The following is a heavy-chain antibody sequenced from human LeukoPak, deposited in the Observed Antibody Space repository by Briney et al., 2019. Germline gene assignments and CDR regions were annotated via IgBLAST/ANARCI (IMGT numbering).Heavy chain of an antibody. D-gene: IGHD6-13*01. J-gene: IGHJ4*02. CDR1: GSSFTNTF. CDR3: ARSMAAAGTDLGY. Sequence: GESLKICCKASGSSFTNTFIGWVRQMPGKGLEWMGIIYPGDSDTRYSPSFQGQVTISADKSITTAYLQWSSLKASDTAMYYCARSMAAAGTDLGYWGQGTLVTVSS. V-gene: IGHV5-51*01. CDR2: IYPGDSDT.